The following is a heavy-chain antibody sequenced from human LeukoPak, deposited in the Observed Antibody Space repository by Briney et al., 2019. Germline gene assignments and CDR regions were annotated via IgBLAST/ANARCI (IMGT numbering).Heavy chain of an antibody. J-gene: IGHJ4*02. CDR1: GGSISSYY. CDR2: IYYSGST. CDR3: ARDFSGYDFGY. D-gene: IGHD5-12*01. V-gene: IGHV4-59*12. Sequence: PSETLSLTCTVSGGSISSYYWSWIRQPPGKGLEWIGYIYYSGSTNYNPSLKSRVTISVDTSKNQFSLELSSVTAADTAVYYCARDFSGYDFGYWGQGTLVTVSS.